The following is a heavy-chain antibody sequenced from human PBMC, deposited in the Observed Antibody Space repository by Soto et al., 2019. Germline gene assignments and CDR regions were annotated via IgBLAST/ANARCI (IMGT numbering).Heavy chain of an antibody. Sequence: QVQLVQSGAEVAKPGSSVKVSCKASGDNFTNLALSWVRQAPGQGLVWMGGIIPALDMKKYAEKFQGRGTITADESTRTAYMQLSSLTSEDTAVYYCASYHFAGGTWAHFFAHWGQGTLVTVSS. CDR1: GDNFTNLA. D-gene: IGHD3-3*02. CDR3: ASYHFAGGTWAHFFAH. CDR2: IIPALDMK. V-gene: IGHV1-69*01. J-gene: IGHJ5*02.